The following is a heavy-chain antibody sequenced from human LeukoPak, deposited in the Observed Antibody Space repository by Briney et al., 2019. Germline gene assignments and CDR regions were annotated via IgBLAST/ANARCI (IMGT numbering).Heavy chain of an antibody. CDR2: ISAYNGNT. D-gene: IGHD5-18*01. Sequence: GASVKVSCKASGYTFTSYGISWVRQAPGQGLEWMGWISAYNGNTNYAQKLQGRVTMTTDTSTSTAYMELRSLRSDDTAVYYCARAYNRGYSYGFEWYGFDYWGQGTLVTVSS. V-gene: IGHV1-18*01. CDR3: ARAYNRGYSYGFEWYGFDY. CDR1: GYTFTSYG. J-gene: IGHJ4*02.